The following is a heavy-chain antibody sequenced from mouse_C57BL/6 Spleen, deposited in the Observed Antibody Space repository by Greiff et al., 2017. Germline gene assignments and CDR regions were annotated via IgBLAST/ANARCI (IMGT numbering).Heavy chain of an antibody. CDR1: GYTFTSYW. V-gene: IGHV1-5*01. CDR2: IYPGNSDT. J-gene: IGHJ4*01. CDR3: TRSGDGPYYAMDY. Sequence: EVQVVESGTVLARPGASVKMSCKTSGYTFTSYWMHWVKQRPGQGLEWIGAIYPGNSDTSYNQKFKGKAKLTAVTSASTAYMELSSLTNEDSAVYYCTRSGDGPYYAMDYWGQGTSVTVSS. D-gene: IGHD2-3*01.